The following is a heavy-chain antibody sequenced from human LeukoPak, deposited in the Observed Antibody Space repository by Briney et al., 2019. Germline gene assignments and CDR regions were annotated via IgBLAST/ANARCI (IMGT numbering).Heavy chain of an antibody. D-gene: IGHD2/OR15-2a*01. V-gene: IGHV3-23*01. CDR2: ISINGGTI. CDR3: AKAAPDTTYFDS. Sequence: SSETLSLTCTVSGGSISSYYWSWIRQPPGKGLEWVSAISINGGTIYYADSVKGRFTTSRDNSKNTLYLQVNSLRAVDTAVYFCAKAAPDTTYFDSWGQGTLVTVSS. J-gene: IGHJ4*02. CDR1: GGSISSYY.